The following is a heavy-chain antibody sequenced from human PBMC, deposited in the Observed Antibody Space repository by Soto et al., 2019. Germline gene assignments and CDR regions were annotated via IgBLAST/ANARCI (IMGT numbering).Heavy chain of an antibody. J-gene: IGHJ4*02. V-gene: IGHV4-59*01. D-gene: IGHD1-1*01. CDR1: DGSISSYY. Sequence: SETLSLTCTVSDGSISSYYWSWIRQPPGRGLEWIGYIYYSGSTNYNPSLKSRVTISTDTSKNQFFLKLSSMTAADTAVYYCARGPSRDNVDYWGQGTLVPVSS. CDR3: ARGPSRDNVDY. CDR2: IYYSGST.